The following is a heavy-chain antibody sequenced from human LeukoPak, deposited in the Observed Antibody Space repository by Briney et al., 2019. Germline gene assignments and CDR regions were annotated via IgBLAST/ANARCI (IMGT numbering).Heavy chain of an antibody. CDR1: GFTFSTYE. D-gene: IGHD1-26*01. CDR2: ISSSGDTI. Sequence: GGSLRLSCAASGFTFSTYEMNWVRQAPGKGLEWVSYISSSGDTIYYADSVKGRFTISRDNPKNSLYLQMTSLRADDTAVYYCASGRGSYSPDYWGQGTLVTVSS. CDR3: ASGRGSYSPDY. V-gene: IGHV3-48*03. J-gene: IGHJ4*02.